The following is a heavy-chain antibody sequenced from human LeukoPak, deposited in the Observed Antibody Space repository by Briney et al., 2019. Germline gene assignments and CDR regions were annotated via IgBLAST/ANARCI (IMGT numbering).Heavy chain of an antibody. CDR2: IYSSGST. J-gene: IGHJ4*02. CDR1: GGSISSSSYY. V-gene: IGHV4-39*01. Sequence: PSETLSLTCTVSGGSISSSSYYWGWIRQPPGKGLEWIGSIYSSGSTYYNPSLKSRVPISVDTSKNPFSLNLSSVPASDTAVYYCARRGGSGRSFDYWGQGILVTVSS. CDR3: ARRGGSGRSFDY. D-gene: IGHD3-10*01.